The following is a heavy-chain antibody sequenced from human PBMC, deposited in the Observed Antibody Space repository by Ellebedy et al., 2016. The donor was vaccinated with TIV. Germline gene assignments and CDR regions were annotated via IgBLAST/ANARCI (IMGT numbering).Heavy chain of an antibody. V-gene: IGHV3-30*03. Sequence: GGSLRLXXAASGFNFSNQGMHWVRQAPGKGLEWVAVISYDGSNEGYADSVKGRFTISRDNSKNTVYLQMNRLGADDTAVYYCRVVIARDYWGPGTLVTVSS. CDR1: GFNFSNQG. J-gene: IGHJ4*02. CDR2: ISYDGSNE. CDR3: RVVIARDY. D-gene: IGHD2-21*01.